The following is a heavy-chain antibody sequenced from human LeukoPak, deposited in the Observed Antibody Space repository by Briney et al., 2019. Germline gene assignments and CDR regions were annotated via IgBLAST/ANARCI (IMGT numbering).Heavy chain of an antibody. CDR2: INSDGSST. CDR1: GFTFSSYW. D-gene: IGHD4-17*01. Sequence: GGSLRLSCAASGFTFSSYWMRWVRQAPGKGLVWVSRINSDGSSTSYADSVKGRFTISRDNAKNTLYLQMNSLRAEDTAVYYCARGWYGEGFDYWGQGTLVTVSS. J-gene: IGHJ4*02. V-gene: IGHV3-74*01. CDR3: ARGWYGEGFDY.